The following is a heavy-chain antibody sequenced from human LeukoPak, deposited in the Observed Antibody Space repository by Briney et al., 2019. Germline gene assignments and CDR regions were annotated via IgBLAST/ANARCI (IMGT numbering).Heavy chain of an antibody. CDR2: TYYRSTWYN. CDR3: ARRLTQYDCFDP. D-gene: IGHD2-2*01. V-gene: IGHV6-1*01. Sequence: ASQTLSLTCAISGDSVSSNSVTWNWIRLSPSRGLEWLGRTYYRSTWYNDYAVSVRGRITVNPDTSKNQFSLHLNSVTPEDTAVYYCARRLTQYDCFDPWGQGILVTVSS. CDR1: GDSVSSNSVT. J-gene: IGHJ5*02.